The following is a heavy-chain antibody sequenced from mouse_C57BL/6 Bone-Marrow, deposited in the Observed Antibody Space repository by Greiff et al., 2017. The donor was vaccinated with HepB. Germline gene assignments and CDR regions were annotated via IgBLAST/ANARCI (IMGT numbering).Heavy chain of an antibody. J-gene: IGHJ3*01. CDR1: GFSFNTYA. CDR3: VRDYAFAY. CDR2: IRSKSNNYAT. D-gene: IGHD1-1*01. V-gene: IGHV10-1*01. Sequence: EVKVEESGGGLVQPKGSLKLSCAASGFSFNTYAMNWVRQAPGKGLEWVARIRSKSNNYATYYADSVKDRFTISRDDSESMLYLQMNNLKTEDTAMYYCVRDYAFAYWGQGTLVTVSA.